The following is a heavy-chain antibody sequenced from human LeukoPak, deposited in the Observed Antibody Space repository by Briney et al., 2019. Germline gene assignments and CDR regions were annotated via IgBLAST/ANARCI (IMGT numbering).Heavy chain of an antibody. D-gene: IGHD4-17*01. J-gene: IGHJ4*02. Sequence: GGSLRLPCAASGFTFSSYDMNWVRQAPGKGLEWLSYISSSSRTIYYADSVKGRFSISRDNAKNSLYLQMNSLRDEDTAVYYCARELYGDYVFDYWGQGTLVTVSS. CDR3: ARELYGDYVFDY. CDR1: GFTFSSYD. V-gene: IGHV3-48*02. CDR2: ISSSSRTI.